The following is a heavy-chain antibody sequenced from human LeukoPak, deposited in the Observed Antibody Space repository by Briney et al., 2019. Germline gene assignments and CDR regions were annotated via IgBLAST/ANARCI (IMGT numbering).Heavy chain of an antibody. CDR2: IKNKTDGGTT. V-gene: IGHV3-15*01. J-gene: IGHJ4*02. CDR1: GFTFSNAR. Sequence: PGGALRISCGASGFTFSNARMSWVRQAPGEGLEGVGRIKNKTDGGTTDYAAPVKGRFTISRDDSKNTLYLQMNSLKTEDTAVYYCTTALSDFWSGYRYFDYWGQGTLVTVSS. CDR3: TTALSDFWSGYRYFDY. D-gene: IGHD3-3*01.